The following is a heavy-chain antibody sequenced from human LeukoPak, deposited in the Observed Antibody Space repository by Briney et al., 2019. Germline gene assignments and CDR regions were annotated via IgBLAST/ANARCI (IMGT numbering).Heavy chain of an antibody. V-gene: IGHV3-33*01. CDR3: ARDYYDSSGYAHPPDY. Sequence: GGSLRLSCAASGFTFSSYGMHWVRQAPGKGLGWVAVIWYDGSNKYYADSVKGRFTISRDNSKNTLYLQMNSLRAEDTAVYYCARDYYDSSGYAHPPDYWGQGTLVTVSS. J-gene: IGHJ4*02. D-gene: IGHD3-22*01. CDR1: GFTFSSYG. CDR2: IWYDGSNK.